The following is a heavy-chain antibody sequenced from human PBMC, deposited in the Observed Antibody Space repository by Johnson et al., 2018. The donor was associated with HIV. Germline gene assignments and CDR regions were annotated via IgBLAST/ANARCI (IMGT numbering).Heavy chain of an antibody. Sequence: EMQLVESGGGLVQPGRSLRLSCAASGFTVSSNYMSWVRQAPGKGLESVSTLYSGGRTYYADSVKGRFTISRDNSENTLYLQMNSLRAEDTAVYYCARAYYDSTGYYPHAFHVWGQGTMVTVSS. CDR3: ARAYYDSTGYYPHAFHV. CDR1: GFTVSSNY. V-gene: IGHV3-66*01. D-gene: IGHD3-22*01. CDR2: LYSGGRT. J-gene: IGHJ3*01.